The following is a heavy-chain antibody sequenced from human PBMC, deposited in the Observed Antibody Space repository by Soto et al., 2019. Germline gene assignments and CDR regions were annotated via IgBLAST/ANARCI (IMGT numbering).Heavy chain of an antibody. CDR1: GFTFSSYW. J-gene: IGHJ6*02. CDR3: ARVDCSPSNCYNLYYGRDV. V-gene: IGHV3-7*04. CDR2: MNQDGGEK. D-gene: IGHD2-2*02. Sequence: EVQLVESGEAWSSRGGSLRLSCAVSGFTFSSYWMTWFRQAPGKGLEWVADMNQDGGEKYYVDSVKGRFTISRDNAKTSLYLQMNSLRVEDTAVYYCARVDCSPSNCYNLYYGRDVWGQGTTVTVSS.